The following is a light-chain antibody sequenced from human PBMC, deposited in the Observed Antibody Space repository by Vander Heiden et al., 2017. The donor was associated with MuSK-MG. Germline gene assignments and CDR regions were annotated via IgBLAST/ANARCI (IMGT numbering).Light chain of an antibody. CDR2: DVH. Sequence: QSALTQPASVSGSPGPSITISCTGTSSDVGTYDFVSWYQQHPDKAPQLIVFDVHDRPSGVSDRFSGSKSGYTASLTISGLKAEDEANYFGSSDTTSGTVVFGGGTKLTVL. V-gene: IGLV2-14*03. CDR1: SSDVGTYDF. J-gene: IGLJ2*01. CDR3: SSDTTSGTVV.